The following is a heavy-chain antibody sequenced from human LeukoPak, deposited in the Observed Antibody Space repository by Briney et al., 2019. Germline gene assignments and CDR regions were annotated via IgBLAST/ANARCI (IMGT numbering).Heavy chain of an antibody. CDR2: IYNGGRT. Sequence: PSETLSLTCTVSGGSVSSNYRNWIRQPAGKGLEWIGRIYNGGRTNYNPSLDSRVTISIDRSKNQFSLKLTSVTAADTAVYYCAKSISMDFEYWGQGTLVTVSP. D-gene: IGHD2/OR15-2a*01. J-gene: IGHJ4*02. CDR3: AKSISMDFEY. V-gene: IGHV4-4*07. CDR1: GGSVSSNY.